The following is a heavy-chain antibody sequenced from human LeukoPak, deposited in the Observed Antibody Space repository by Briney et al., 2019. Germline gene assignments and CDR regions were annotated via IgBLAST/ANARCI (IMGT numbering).Heavy chain of an antibody. D-gene: IGHD3-10*01. CDR1: GYTFTGYY. V-gene: IGHV1-2*04. Sequence: ASVKVSCKASGYTFTGYYMHWVRQAPGQGLEWMGWINPNSGGTNYAQKFQGWVTMTRDTSISTAYMELSRLRSDDTAVYYCARAVQTYYGSGSGDAFDSWGQGTMVTVSS. CDR2: INPNSGGT. J-gene: IGHJ3*02. CDR3: ARAVQTYYGSGSGDAFDS.